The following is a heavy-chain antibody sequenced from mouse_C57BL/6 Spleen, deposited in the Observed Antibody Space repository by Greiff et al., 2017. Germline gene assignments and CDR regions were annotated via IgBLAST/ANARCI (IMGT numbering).Heavy chain of an antibody. D-gene: IGHD2-4*01. Sequence: QVQLKQSGAELVRPGASVTLSCKASGYTFTDYEMHWVKQTPVHGLEWIGAIDPETGGTAYNQKFKGKAILTADKSSSTAYMELRSLTSEDSAVYYCTRSAMITRWYFDVWGTGTTVTVSS. CDR2: IDPETGGT. J-gene: IGHJ1*03. V-gene: IGHV1-15*01. CDR1: GYTFTDYE. CDR3: TRSAMITRWYFDV.